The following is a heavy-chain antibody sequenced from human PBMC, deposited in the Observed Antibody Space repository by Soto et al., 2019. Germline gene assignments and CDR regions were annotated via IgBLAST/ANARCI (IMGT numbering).Heavy chain of an antibody. CDR2: ISSSSSYI. Sequence: GSLRLSCAASGFTFSSYSMNWVRQAPGKGLEWVSSISSSSSYIYYADSVKGRFTISRDNAKNSLYLQMNSLRAEDTAVYYCARDLGYCSSTSCYTDYYYYGMDVWGQGTTVTVSS. CDR1: GFTFSSYS. D-gene: IGHD2-2*02. V-gene: IGHV3-21*01. J-gene: IGHJ6*02. CDR3: ARDLGYCSSTSCYTDYYYYGMDV.